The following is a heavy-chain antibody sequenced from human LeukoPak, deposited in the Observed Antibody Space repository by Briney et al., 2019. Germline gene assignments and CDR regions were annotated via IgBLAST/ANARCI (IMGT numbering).Heavy chain of an antibody. Sequence: PGGSLRLSCAASGFTFSSYAMHWVRQAPGKGLEWVAVISNDGSSKYYADSVKGRFTISRDNSKNTLYVQMNSLRAEDTAVYYCARRAGAYSHPYDYWGQGTLVTVSS. D-gene: IGHD4/OR15-4a*01. J-gene: IGHJ4*02. V-gene: IGHV3-30*04. CDR3: ARRAGAYSHPYDY. CDR2: ISNDGSSK. CDR1: GFTFSSYA.